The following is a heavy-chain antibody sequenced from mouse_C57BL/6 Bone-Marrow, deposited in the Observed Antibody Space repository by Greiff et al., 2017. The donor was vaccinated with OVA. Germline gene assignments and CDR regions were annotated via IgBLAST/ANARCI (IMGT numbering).Heavy chain of an antibody. D-gene: IGHD1-1*01. Sequence: EVKLQESGPVLVKPGASVKMSCKASGYTFTDYYMNWVKQSHGKSLEWIGVINPYNGGTSYNQKFKGKATLTVDKSSSTAYMELNSLTSEDSAVYYCARSDPHYGSRRSPYAMDYWGQGTSVTVSS. J-gene: IGHJ4*01. CDR3: ARSDPHYGSRRSPYAMDY. CDR1: GYTFTDYY. V-gene: IGHV1-19*01. CDR2: INPYNGGT.